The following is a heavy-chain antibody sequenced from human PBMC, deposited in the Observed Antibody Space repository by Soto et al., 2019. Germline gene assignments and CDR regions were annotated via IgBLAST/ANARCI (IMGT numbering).Heavy chain of an antibody. CDR2: ISGSGGST. CDR3: AKGHATTGPNLRFDC. V-gene: IGHV3-23*01. CDR1: GFTFTSYA. Sequence: PGGSPRLSCAASGFTFTSYAMSWVRQAPGKGLEWVSAISGSGGSTYYADSVKGRFTLSRDNSKNTLYLQMNSLRAEDTAVYYCAKGHATTGPNLRFDCWGQGALVTVSS. D-gene: IGHD1-1*01. J-gene: IGHJ4*02.